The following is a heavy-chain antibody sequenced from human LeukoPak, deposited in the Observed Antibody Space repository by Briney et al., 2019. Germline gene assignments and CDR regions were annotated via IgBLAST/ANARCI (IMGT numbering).Heavy chain of an antibody. CDR2: IYYSRST. Sequence: SETLFLTCTSSGGSISSSSYYWCWIRQPPGKGLEWIGSIYYSRSTYYNPSLKSRVTISVDTSKNQFSLNLISVTAADTAVYYCARALNPLPGTYYFDYWGQGTLVTVSS. CDR3: ARALNPLPGTYYFDY. J-gene: IGHJ4*02. D-gene: IGHD2-15*01. V-gene: IGHV4-39*07. CDR1: GGSISSSSYY.